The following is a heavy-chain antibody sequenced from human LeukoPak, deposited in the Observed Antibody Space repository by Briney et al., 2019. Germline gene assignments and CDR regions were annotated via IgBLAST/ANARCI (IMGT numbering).Heavy chain of an antibody. V-gene: IGHV3-30*04. CDR1: GFTFNSYA. D-gene: IGHD6-19*01. CDR2: ISYDGSNK. Sequence: GGSLRLSCAASGFTFNSYAIHWVRQAPGKGLEWVAVISYDGSNKYYADSVKGRFTISRDNSKNTLYLQMNSLRAEDTAVYYCARDRHYSGLDNDYWGQGTLVTVSS. CDR3: ARDRHYSGLDNDY. J-gene: IGHJ4*02.